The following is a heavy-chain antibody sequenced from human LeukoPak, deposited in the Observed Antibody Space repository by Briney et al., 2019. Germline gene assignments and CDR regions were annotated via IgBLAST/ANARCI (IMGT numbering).Heavy chain of an antibody. CDR2: IWYDGSEK. D-gene: IGHD6-6*01. J-gene: IGHJ4*02. V-gene: IGHV3-33*01. CDR1: GFAFSQFG. Sequence: GRSLRLSCAASGFAFSQFGMHWVRQAPGKGLEWVAIIWYDGSEKFYGDSVKGRFTISRDNSKNTLYLQMNSLRAEDTAVYYCARDRGTTSSAGYYFDYWGQGTLVTVSS. CDR3: ARDRGTTSSAGYYFDY.